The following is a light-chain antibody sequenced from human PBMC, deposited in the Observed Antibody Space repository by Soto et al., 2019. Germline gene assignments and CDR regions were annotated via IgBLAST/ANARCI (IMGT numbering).Light chain of an antibody. J-gene: IGLJ1*01. CDR3: NSYTSSSTYV. V-gene: IGLV2-14*01. CDR1: TSDVGRYNY. CDR2: DVS. Sequence: ALTQPAPVSGSPGQSITISCTGTTSDVGRYNYVSWYQQHPGKAPKLIIYDVSNRPSGVSNRFSGSKSGNTASLTISGLQAEDEADYYCNSYTSSSTYVFGTGTKVTVL.